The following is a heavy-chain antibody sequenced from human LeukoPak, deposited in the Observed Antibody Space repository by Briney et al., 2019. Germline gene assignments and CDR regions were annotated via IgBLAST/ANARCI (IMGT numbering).Heavy chain of an antibody. D-gene: IGHD2-2*01. V-gene: IGHV3-21*01. CDR3: GRKHIAVVPAPLDC. J-gene: IGHJ4*02. CDR1: GFTFSSFA. Sequence: PGGSLRLYCASSGFTFSSFAMSWVRQAPGKWLDSVSSISTSSSYIYYADSVKGRFTISRDNAKSSLYLQMNSLRAEDTAVYYCGRKHIAVVPAPLDCWGQGTLVTVSS. CDR2: ISTSSSYI.